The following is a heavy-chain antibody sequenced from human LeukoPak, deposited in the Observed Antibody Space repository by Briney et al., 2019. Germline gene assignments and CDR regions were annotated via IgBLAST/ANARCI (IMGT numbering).Heavy chain of an antibody. J-gene: IGHJ5*01. Sequence: ASVKVSCKASGDTFGNYAINWVRQAPGQGLEWMGRIIPIFPKTDYAQKFQGRVTITADKSTSTAYLELSSLSSEDTAVYYCARDPKVIVVPDSRNDRNDSWGQGTLVTVSS. CDR2: IIPIFPKT. CDR1: GDTFGNYA. CDR3: ARDPKVIVVPDSRNDRNDS. D-gene: IGHD1-1*01. V-gene: IGHV1-69*04.